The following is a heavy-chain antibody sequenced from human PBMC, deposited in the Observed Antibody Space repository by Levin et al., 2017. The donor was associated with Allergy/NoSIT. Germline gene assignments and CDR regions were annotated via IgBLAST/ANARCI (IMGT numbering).Heavy chain of an antibody. CDR3: AKAPHYDVLTASSSSLDY. CDR2: LSGGGAAT. V-gene: IGHV3-23*01. J-gene: IGHJ4*02. D-gene: IGHD3-9*01. CDR1: GFTFNNYA. Sequence: GGSLRLSCAASGFTFNNYAMNWVRQAPGKGLEWVSGLSGGGAATFYADSVKGRFTISRDKSNNMVYLQMNSLRVEDTAVYFCAKAPHYDVLTASSSSLDYWGQGTLVTVSS.